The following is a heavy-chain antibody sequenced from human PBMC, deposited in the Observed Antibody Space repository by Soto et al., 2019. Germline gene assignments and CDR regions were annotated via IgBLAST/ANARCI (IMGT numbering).Heavy chain of an antibody. CDR1: GGSISSGGYY. D-gene: IGHD4-17*01. CDR3: ARYSPRGHYGDANWFDP. J-gene: IGHJ5*02. V-gene: IGHV4-31*03. Sequence: SETLSLTCTVSGGSISSGGYYWSWIRQHPGKGLEWIGYIYYSGSTYYNPSLKSRVTISVDTSKNQFSLKLSSVTAADTAVYYCARYSPRGHYGDANWFDPWGHGTLVTVSS. CDR2: IYYSGST.